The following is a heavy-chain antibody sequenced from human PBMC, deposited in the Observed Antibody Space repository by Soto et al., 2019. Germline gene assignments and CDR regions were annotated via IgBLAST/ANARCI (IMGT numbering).Heavy chain of an antibody. J-gene: IGHJ6*02. D-gene: IGHD5-18*01. Sequence: QVQLVESGGGVVQPGGSLRLSCAASGFIFRDTSMHWVRQAPGKGLEWVAAIQHDASNIYYADSVKGRFTISRDNTKNTLYLQMNDLTSEDTAVYYCVRVGWGYSFGNGMDGWGQGTTVTV. CDR1: GFIFRDTS. CDR2: IQHDASNI. CDR3: VRVGWGYSFGNGMDG. V-gene: IGHV3-30-3*01.